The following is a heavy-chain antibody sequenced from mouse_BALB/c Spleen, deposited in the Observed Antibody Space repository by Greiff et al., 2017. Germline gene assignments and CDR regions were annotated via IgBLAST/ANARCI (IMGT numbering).Heavy chain of an antibody. CDR1: GFTFTDYY. CDR2: IRNKANGYTT. Sequence: DVQLQESGGGLVQPGGSLRLSCATSGFTFTDYYMSWVRQPPGKALEWLGFIRNKANGYTTEYSASVKGRFTISRDNSQSILYLQMNTLRAEDSATYYCARDNEALLLFDDWGQGTTRTVSS. J-gene: IGHJ2*01. CDR3: ARDNEALLLFDD. V-gene: IGHV7-3*02. D-gene: IGHD1-1*01.